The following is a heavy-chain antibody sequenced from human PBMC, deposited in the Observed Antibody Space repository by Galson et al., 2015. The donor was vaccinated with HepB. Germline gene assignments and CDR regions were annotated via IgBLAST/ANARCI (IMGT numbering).Heavy chain of an antibody. V-gene: IGHV4-4*02. CDR2: IYHSGST. CDR3: ARWGEYYDILTGYYQKQSYLDY. D-gene: IGHD3-9*01. Sequence: SETLSLTCAVSGGSISGSNWWSWVRQPPGKGLEWIGEIYHSGSTNYNPSLKSRVTISVDTSKNQFSLKLSSVTAADTAVYYCARWGEYYDILTGYYQKQSYLDYWGQGTLVTVSS. CDR1: GGSISGSNW. J-gene: IGHJ4*02.